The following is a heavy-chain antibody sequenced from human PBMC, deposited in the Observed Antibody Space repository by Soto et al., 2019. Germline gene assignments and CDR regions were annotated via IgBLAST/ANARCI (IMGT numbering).Heavy chain of an antibody. CDR3: ARDLYNWNSSGMDV. D-gene: IGHD1-20*01. Sequence: SETLSLTCTVSGGSISSGGYYWSWIRQHPGKGLEWIGYIYYSGSTYYNPSLKSRVTISVDTSKNQFSLKLSSVTAADTAVYYCARDLYNWNSSGMDVWGQGTTITVSS. J-gene: IGHJ6*02. CDR2: IYYSGST. V-gene: IGHV4-31*02. CDR1: GGSISSGGYY.